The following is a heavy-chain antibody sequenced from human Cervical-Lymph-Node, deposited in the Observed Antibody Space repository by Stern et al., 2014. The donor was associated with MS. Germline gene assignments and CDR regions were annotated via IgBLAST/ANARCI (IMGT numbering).Heavy chain of an antibody. D-gene: IGHD3-10*01. CDR1: GGSIRSDDYY. V-gene: IGHV4-30-4*01. J-gene: IGHJ5*02. CDR2: SSYSGNA. Sequence: QLKLQESGPGLVKPSQTLSLTCTVSGGSIRSDDYYWTWIRQAPGKGLEWIGYSSYSGNAYYTPSLRGRVTISVDTSKNQFSLKLTSVTAADTAVYFCARTDILLLDHWGQGKLVIVSS. CDR3: ARTDILLLDH.